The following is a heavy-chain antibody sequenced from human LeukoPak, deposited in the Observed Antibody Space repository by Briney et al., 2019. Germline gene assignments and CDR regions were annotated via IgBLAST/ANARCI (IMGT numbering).Heavy chain of an antibody. V-gene: IGHV3-66*01. D-gene: IGHD6-13*01. CDR3: ARARGMAAAATPDY. CDR1: GFTVSSNY. Sequence: GGSLRLSCAASGFTVSSNYMSWVRQAPGKGLEWVSVIYSGGSTYYADSVKGRFTISRDNSKNTLYLQMNSLRAEDTAVYYCARARGMAAAATPDYWGQGTLVTVSS. CDR2: IYSGGST. J-gene: IGHJ4*02.